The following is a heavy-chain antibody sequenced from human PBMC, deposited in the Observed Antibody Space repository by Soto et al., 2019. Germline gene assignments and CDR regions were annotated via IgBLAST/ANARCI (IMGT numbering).Heavy chain of an antibody. CDR3: TTEPDYSNYFEY. Sequence: EVQLVESGGGLVKPGGSLRLSCAASGFTFNNAWMNWVRQAPGKGLEWVGRIRSKADGGTTHYAAPVTDRFTISRDDSKNTLHLQMNSLKTDDTAVYYCTTEPDYSNYFEYWGQGTLVTVSS. D-gene: IGHD4-4*01. CDR1: GFTFNNAW. V-gene: IGHV3-15*07. CDR2: IRSKADGGTT. J-gene: IGHJ4*02.